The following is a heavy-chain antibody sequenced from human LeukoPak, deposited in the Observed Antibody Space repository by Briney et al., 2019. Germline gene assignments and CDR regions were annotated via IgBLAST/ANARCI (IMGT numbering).Heavy chain of an antibody. J-gene: IGHJ4*02. Sequence: GGSLRLSCAASGFTFSSYGMHWVRQAPGKGLEWVAFIRYDGSNKYYADSVKGRFTISRDNSKNTLYLQMNSLRAEDTAVYYCAKDPGPPTYCGGDCLFDYWGQGTLVTVSS. D-gene: IGHD2-21*01. CDR2: IRYDGSNK. V-gene: IGHV3-30*02. CDR1: GFTFSSYG. CDR3: AKDPGPPTYCGGDCLFDY.